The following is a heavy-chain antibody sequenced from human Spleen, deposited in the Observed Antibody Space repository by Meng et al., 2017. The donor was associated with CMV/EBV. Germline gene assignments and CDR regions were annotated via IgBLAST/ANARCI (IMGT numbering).Heavy chain of an antibody. CDR1: EFTFSSYA. Sequence: AASEFTFSSYAMHWVRQAPGKGLEWVAVISYDGSNKYYADSVKGRFTISRDNSKNTLYLQMNSLRAEDTAVYYCARDDSTGYSYGMTPDYWGQGTLVT. V-gene: IGHV3-30-3*01. D-gene: IGHD5-18*01. J-gene: IGHJ4*02. CDR3: ARDDSTGYSYGMTPDY. CDR2: ISYDGSNK.